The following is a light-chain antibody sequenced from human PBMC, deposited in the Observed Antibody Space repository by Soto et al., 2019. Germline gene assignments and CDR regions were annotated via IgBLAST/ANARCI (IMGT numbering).Light chain of an antibody. CDR1: QDIRSS. CDR3: QQDSSWPLT. Sequence: EIGMTKSPSTVSVSTGERVTLSCRASQDIRSSLAWYQQKPGQAPRLLIYGASIRATGVPATFSGSGSGTEFTLSISSLQSEHLGVYYCQQDSSWPLTFGGGTKVDIK. J-gene: IGKJ4*01. V-gene: IGKV3-15*01. CDR2: GAS.